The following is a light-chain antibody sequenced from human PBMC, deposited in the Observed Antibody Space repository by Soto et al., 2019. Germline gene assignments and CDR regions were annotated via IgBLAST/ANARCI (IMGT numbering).Light chain of an antibody. CDR1: SSNIASNT. V-gene: IGLV1-44*01. J-gene: IGLJ2*01. CDR2: NNN. Sequence: QSVLTQPPSAFGTPGQRVTISCSGSSSNIASNTVNWYQQLPGTAPKLLIYNNNHRPSGVLDRFSSSKSGTSASLAISGLQSEDEADYYCAAWDDSLNGPLFGGGTKLTVL. CDR3: AAWDDSLNGPL.